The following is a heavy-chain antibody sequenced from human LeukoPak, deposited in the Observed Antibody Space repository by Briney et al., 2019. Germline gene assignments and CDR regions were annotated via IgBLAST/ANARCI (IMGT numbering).Heavy chain of an antibody. CDR1: GYSFTSYW. V-gene: IGHV5-51*01. CDR2: IYPGDSDT. J-gene: IGHJ3*02. D-gene: IGHD3-10*01. CDR3: ARRGRITMVRGARGSAFDI. Sequence: GESLKISCKGSGYSFTSYWIGWVRQVPGKGLEWMGIIYPGDSDTRYSPSFQGQVTISADKSISTAYLQWSSLKASDTAMYYCARRGRITMVRGARGSAFDIWGQGTMVTVSS.